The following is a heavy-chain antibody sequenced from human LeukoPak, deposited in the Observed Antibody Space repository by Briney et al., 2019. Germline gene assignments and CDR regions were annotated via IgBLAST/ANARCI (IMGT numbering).Heavy chain of an antibody. CDR2: TYTAGNTI. CDR3: ARATYDSSAVDAFDI. Sequence: GGSLRLSCAASGFTFRDYFMSWIRQAPGKGLEWVAYTYTAGNTIYYADSMKGRFTISMDNAKNSLYLQMNTLRAEDTAVYYCARATYDSSAVDAFDIWGQGTMVTVSP. J-gene: IGHJ3*02. CDR1: GFTFRDYF. D-gene: IGHD3-22*01. V-gene: IGHV3-11*01.